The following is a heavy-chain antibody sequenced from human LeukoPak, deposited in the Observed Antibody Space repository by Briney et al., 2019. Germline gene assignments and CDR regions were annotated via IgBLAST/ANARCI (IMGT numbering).Heavy chain of an antibody. CDR2: ISSSGSTI. CDR3: SLLAVASPQDY. J-gene: IGHJ4*02. CDR1: GFTLTNAW. D-gene: IGHD6-19*01. V-gene: IGHV3-48*01. Sequence: PGGSLRLSCAASGFTLTNAWMHWVRQAPGKGLEWVSDISSSGSTIYYADSVKGRFTTSRDDAKNLLYLQMHSLRAEDTAVYYCSLLAVASPQDYWGQGTLVTVSS.